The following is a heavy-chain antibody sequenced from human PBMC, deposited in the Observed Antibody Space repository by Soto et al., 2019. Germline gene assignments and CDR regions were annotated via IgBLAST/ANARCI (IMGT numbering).Heavy chain of an antibody. V-gene: IGHV4-30-2*01. CDR2: IYHSGST. D-gene: IGHD2-21*01. Sequence: QLQLQESGSGLVKPSQTLSLTCAVSGGSISSGGYSWSWIRQPPGKGLEWIGYIYHSGSTYYNPSLXGRAHTXXDRSKNQFSLKLSSVTAADTAVYYCARGNVVPLDYWGQGTLVTVSS. CDR1: GGSISSGGYS. J-gene: IGHJ4*02. CDR3: ARGNVVPLDY.